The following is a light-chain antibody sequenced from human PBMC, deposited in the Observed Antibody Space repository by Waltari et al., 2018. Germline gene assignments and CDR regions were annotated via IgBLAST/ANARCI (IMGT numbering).Light chain of an antibody. CDR3: QQYNNWLYT. CDR2: GAS. Sequence: SCRASQSFSRNLTWYQQKPGQPPRILIYGASTRATGIPARFSGSGSGTEFTLTISSLQSEDFAVYYCQQYNNWLYTFGQGTKLEIK. J-gene: IGKJ2*01. CDR1: QSFSRN. V-gene: IGKV3-15*01.